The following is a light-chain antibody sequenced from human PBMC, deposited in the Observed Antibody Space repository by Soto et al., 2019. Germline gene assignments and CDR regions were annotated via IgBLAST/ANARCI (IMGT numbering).Light chain of an antibody. Sequence: IVSTQYPATLSVSPGERATLSCRASRGISSNLAWYQQKPGQAPRLLIYDASNRATGIPDRFSGGGSGTDFTLTSGRLEPEDFAVYYCHQFRSYPLTCGGGTKG. V-gene: IGKV3D-11*03. CDR2: DAS. CDR1: RGISSN. CDR3: HQFRSYPLT. J-gene: IGKJ4*01.